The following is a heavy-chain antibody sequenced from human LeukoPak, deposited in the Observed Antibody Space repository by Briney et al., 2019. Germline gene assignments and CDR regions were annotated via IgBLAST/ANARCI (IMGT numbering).Heavy chain of an antibody. J-gene: IGHJ4*02. Sequence: SVKVSCKVSGYTLTELSMHWVRQAPGQGLEWMGGIIPIFGTANYAQKFQGRVTITADESTSTAYMELSSLRSEDTAVYYCAREYRRNFDYWGQGTLVTVSS. CDR2: IIPIFGTA. V-gene: IGHV1-69*13. CDR3: AREYRRNFDY. CDR1: GYTLTELS. D-gene: IGHD1-1*01.